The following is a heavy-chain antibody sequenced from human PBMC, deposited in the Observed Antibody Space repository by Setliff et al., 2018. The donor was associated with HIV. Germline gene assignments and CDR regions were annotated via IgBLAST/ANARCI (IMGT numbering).Heavy chain of an antibody. CDR3: AKDMEYDTSVYYHWYFDP. J-gene: IGHJ2*01. CDR2: IRYDGSNK. CDR1: GFTFSTYG. D-gene: IGHD3-22*01. Sequence: PGESLRLSCAASGFTFSTYGMHWVRQAPGKGLEWVAFIRYDGSNKYYADSVKGRFTISRDNSKNTLHLQMNSLRAEDTALYYCAKDMEYDTSVYYHWYFDPWGRGALVTVSS. V-gene: IGHV3-30*02.